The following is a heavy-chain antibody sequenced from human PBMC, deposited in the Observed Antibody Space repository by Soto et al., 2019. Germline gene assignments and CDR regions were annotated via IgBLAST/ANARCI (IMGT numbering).Heavy chain of an antibody. Sequence: EVQLAESGGGSIQPGGSLRLSCTISGFTFSNFWMHWVRQIPGKGLVWVARINGDGTSKKYADSVKGRFTISRDNVKHTLFLQMNSLRVDDTAIYYCVRDFDWYFDVWGRGTLVTVSS. CDR3: VRDFDWYFDV. CDR2: INGDGTSK. V-gene: IGHV3-74*01. CDR1: GFTFSNFW. J-gene: IGHJ2*01.